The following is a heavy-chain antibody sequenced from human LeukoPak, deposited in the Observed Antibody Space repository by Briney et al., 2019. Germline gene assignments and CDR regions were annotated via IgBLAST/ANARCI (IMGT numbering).Heavy chain of an antibody. J-gene: IGHJ6*03. CDR3: ARDGRYSYMSYYYYMDV. CDR1: GYTFTSYY. Sequence: ASVKVSCKASGYTFTSYYMHWVRQAPGQGLEWMGIINPSGGSTSYAQKFQGRVTMNRDMSTSTVYMELSSLRSEDTAVYYCARDGRYSYMSYYYYMDVWGKGTTVTVSS. D-gene: IGHD5-18*01. CDR2: INPSGGST. V-gene: IGHV1-46*01.